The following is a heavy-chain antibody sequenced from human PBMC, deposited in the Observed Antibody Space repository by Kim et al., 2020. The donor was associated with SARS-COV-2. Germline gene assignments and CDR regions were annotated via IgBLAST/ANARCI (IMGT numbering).Heavy chain of an antibody. CDR3: ARGDAASGDH. Sequence: HYAGSVKGRFTISRDNAKSSLYLQKDSLRAEETAVYYCARGDAASGDHWGQGTLVTVSS. J-gene: IGHJ4*02. D-gene: IGHD7-27*01. V-gene: IGHV3-7*03.